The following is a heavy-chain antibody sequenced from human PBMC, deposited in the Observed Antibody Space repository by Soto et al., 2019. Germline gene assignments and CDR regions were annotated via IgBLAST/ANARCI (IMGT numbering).Heavy chain of an antibody. CDR1: GYTFTSYG. CDR3: ARDRVVRGYYYGMDV. Sequence: ASVKVSCKASGYTFTSYGICWVRQAPGQGLEWMGWISAYNGNTNYAQKLQGRVTMTTDTSTSTAYMELRSLRSDDTAVYYCARDRVVRGYYYGMDVWGQGTTVTVSS. J-gene: IGHJ6*02. CDR2: ISAYNGNT. D-gene: IGHD2-15*01. V-gene: IGHV1-18*01.